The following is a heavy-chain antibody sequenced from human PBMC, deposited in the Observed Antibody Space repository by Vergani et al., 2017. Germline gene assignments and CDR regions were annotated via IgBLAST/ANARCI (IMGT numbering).Heavy chain of an antibody. V-gene: IGHV6-1*01. J-gene: IGHJ3*02. D-gene: IGHD1-20*01. CDR2: TYYRSKWYN. CDR1: GDSVSSNSAA. Sequence: QVQLQQSGPGLVKPSQTLSLTCAISGDSVSSNSAAWNWISQSPSRGLEWLGRTYYRSKWYNDYAVSVKSRITINPDTSKNQFSLQLNSVTPEDTAVYYCARWVVRYNWNPDAFDIWGQGTMVTVSS. CDR3: ARWVVRYNWNPDAFDI.